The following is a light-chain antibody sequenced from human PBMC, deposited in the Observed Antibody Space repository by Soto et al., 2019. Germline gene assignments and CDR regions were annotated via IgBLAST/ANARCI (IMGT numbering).Light chain of an antibody. V-gene: IGKV1-13*02. J-gene: IGKJ5*01. Sequence: AIQLTQSPSSLSASVGDRVIITCRASQGVGRAVAWYQLKPGKSPKLLIYDASILETGAPARFSGSGSGTDFTRTISTLQPEDFATYYCQQFNGDPSFGQGTRLDIK. CDR3: QQFNGDPS. CDR2: DAS. CDR1: QGVGRA.